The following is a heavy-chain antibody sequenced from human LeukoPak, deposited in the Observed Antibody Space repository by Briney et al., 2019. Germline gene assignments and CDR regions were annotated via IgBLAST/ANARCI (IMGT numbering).Heavy chain of an antibody. V-gene: IGHV4-34*01. Sequence: SETLSLTCAVYGGSFSGYYWSWIRQPPGKGLEWIGEINHSGSTNYNPSLKSRVTISVDTSKNQFSLKLSSVTAADTAVYYCARSAVNQWFDPWGQGTLVTVSS. J-gene: IGHJ5*02. CDR3: ARSAVNQWFDP. CDR1: GGSFSGYY. D-gene: IGHD4-17*01. CDR2: INHSGST.